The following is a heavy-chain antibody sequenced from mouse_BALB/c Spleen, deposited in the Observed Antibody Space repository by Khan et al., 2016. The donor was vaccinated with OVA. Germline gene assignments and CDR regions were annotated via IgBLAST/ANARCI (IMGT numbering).Heavy chain of an antibody. CDR3: AMAYYGNYREAMDY. J-gene: IGHJ4*01. CDR1: GFSLTGYG. D-gene: IGHD2-10*01. CDR2: IWGDGST. V-gene: IGHV2-6-7*01. Sequence: QVQLQQSGPGLVAPSQSLSLTCTVSGFSLTGYGVNWVRQPPGKGLEWLGMIWGDGSTDYNSALKSSLSISKDNSKSQVFLKMNSLQTDDKSRYYCAMAYYGNYREAMDYWGQGTSVTVSS.